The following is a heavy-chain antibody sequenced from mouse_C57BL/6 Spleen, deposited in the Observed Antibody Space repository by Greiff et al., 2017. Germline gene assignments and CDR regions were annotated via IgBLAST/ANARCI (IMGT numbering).Heavy chain of an antibody. CDR1: GYTFTDYY. J-gene: IGHJ1*03. D-gene: IGHD2-12*01. CDR2: IYPGSGNT. V-gene: IGHV1-76*01. Sequence: VQLQQSGAELVRPGASVKLSCKASGYTFTDYYINWVKQRPGQGLEWIARIYPGSGNTYYNEKFKGKATLTAEKSSSTAYMQLSSLTSEDSAVYFCARSYYSNLYFDVWGTGTTVTVSS. CDR3: ARSYYSNLYFDV.